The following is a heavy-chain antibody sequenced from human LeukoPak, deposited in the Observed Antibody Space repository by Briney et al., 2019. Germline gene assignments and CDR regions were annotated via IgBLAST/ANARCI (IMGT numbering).Heavy chain of an antibody. V-gene: IGHV3-53*01. D-gene: IGHD1-1*01. CDR1: GFTVSSNY. Sequence: PGGSLRLSCAASGFTVSSNYMIWIRQAPGKGLEWVSVIYSGGSTYYADSVKGRFTISRDNSKNTLYLQMNSLRAEDTAVYYCARVEPYYFDYWGQGTLVTVSS. J-gene: IGHJ4*02. CDR3: ARVEPYYFDY. CDR2: IYSGGST.